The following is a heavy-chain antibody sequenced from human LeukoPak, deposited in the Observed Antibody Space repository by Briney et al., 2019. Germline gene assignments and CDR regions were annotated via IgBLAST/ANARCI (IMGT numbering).Heavy chain of an antibody. J-gene: IGHJ4*02. CDR2: IIPMTRTP. D-gene: IGHD1-26*01. CDR3: ARWGLVGATWYFDY. Sequence: GASVKVSCKASGGTSSSYAITWVRQAPGQGFECMGGIIPMTRTPNYAQKFQGRVTITTDESTHTAYMELRSLRSDDTAVYYCARWGLVGATWYFDYWGQGTLVTVSS. V-gene: IGHV1-69*05. CDR1: GGTSSSYA.